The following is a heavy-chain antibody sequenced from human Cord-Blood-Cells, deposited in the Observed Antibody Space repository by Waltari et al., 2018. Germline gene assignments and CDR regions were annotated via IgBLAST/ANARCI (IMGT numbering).Heavy chain of an antibody. CDR3: ARDLYSSSWYNWVDP. D-gene: IGHD6-13*01. CDR1: GYTFTGYY. J-gene: IGHJ5*02. V-gene: IGHV1-2*02. Sequence: QVQLVQSGAEVKKPGASVKVSCTASGYTFTGYYMHWVRQAPGQGLEWMGWINPNSGGTNYAQKCQGRVTMTRDTSSSTAYMELSRLRSDDTAVYYCARDLYSSSWYNWVDPWGQGTLVTVSS. CDR2: INPNSGGT.